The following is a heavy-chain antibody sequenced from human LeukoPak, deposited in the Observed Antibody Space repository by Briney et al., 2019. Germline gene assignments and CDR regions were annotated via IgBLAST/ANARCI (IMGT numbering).Heavy chain of an antibody. CDR3: ATGEPAAIGNWFDP. CDR2: FDPEDGET. Sequence: ASVKVSCKVSGYTLTELSMHWVRLAPGKGLEWMGGFDPEDGETIYAQKFQGRVTMTEDTSTDTAYMELSSLRSEDTAVYYCATGEPAAIGNWFDPWGQGTLVTVSS. D-gene: IGHD2-2*01. V-gene: IGHV1-24*01. CDR1: GYTLTELS. J-gene: IGHJ5*02.